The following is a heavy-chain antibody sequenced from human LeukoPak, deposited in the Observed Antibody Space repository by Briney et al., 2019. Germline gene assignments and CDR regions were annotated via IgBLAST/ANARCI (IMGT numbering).Heavy chain of an antibody. CDR3: ARLASSTSCYFGSCPWPFYYYYGMDI. D-gene: IGHD2-2*01. J-gene: IGHJ6*02. CDR2: MHPDSGNT. V-gene: IGHV1-8*01. Sequence: ASVKVSCKASGYTFTSFDITWVRQATGQGLEWMGWMHPDSGNTGYGQKFQGRVTMTRNTSISTAYMELSSLRSEDTAVYYCARLASSTSCYFGSCPWPFYYYYGMDIWGQGTTVTVSS. CDR1: GYTFTSFD.